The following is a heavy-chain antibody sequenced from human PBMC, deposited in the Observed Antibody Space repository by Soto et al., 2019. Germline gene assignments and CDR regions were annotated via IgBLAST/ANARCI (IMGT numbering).Heavy chain of an antibody. Sequence: SETLSLTCTVSGGSVTNSSYYWGWIRQSPGKGLEWIGSVYYRGRSYSKSSVKSRVTISVDTSKNRFSLSLNSVTASDTAVYFCVSQRTTVPTQAYFDYWGPGAMVTVSS. CDR1: GGSVTNSSYY. V-gene: IGHV4-39*01. CDR3: VSQRTTVPTQAYFDY. CDR2: VYYRGRS. J-gene: IGHJ4*02. D-gene: IGHD4-17*01.